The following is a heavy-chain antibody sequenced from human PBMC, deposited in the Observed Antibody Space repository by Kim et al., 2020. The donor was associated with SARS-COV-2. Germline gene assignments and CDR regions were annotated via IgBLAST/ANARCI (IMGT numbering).Heavy chain of an antibody. CDR2: LNSSGGTY. CDR1: GFTVSSNP. J-gene: IGHJ1*01. Sequence: GGSLRLSCAASGFTVSSNPMNWVRQAPGKGLEWVSILNSSGGTYYYADAEQRGIIIYGHNSKNTLYLPMNSLRAEDTAVYYWANGCCISDYCNSRQYCQHRGQG. D-gene: IGHD2-2*01. CDR3: ANGCCISDYCNSRQYCQH. V-gene: IGHV3-23*01.